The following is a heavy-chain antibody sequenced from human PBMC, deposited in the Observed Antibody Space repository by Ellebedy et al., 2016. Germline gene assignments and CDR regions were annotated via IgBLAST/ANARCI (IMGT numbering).Heavy chain of an antibody. J-gene: IGHJ4*02. CDR1: GFTFDDYA. Sequence: LSLTCAASGFTFDDYAMHWVRQAPGKGLEWVSGISWNSGSIGYADSVKGRFTISRDNAKNSLYLQMNSLRAEDTALYYCAKDKRMITFGGVIDYWGQGTLVTVSS. CDR2: ISWNSGSI. CDR3: AKDKRMITFGGVIDY. V-gene: IGHV3-9*01. D-gene: IGHD3-16*01.